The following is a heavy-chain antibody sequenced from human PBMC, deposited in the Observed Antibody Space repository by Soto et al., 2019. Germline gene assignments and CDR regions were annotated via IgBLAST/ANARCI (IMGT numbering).Heavy chain of an antibody. CDR2: IYYSGST. V-gene: IGHV4-59*01. D-gene: IGHD4-17*01. J-gene: IGHJ5*02. Sequence: QVQLQESGPGLVKPSETLSLTCTVSGGSISSYYWSWIRQPTGKGLECLGYIYYSGSTKYNPYLKSRVTIPVDTSKNQFSLKLSSVTAADTAVYYCARAEDYGFDPWGQGTLVTVSS. CDR1: GGSISSYY. CDR3: ARAEDYGFDP.